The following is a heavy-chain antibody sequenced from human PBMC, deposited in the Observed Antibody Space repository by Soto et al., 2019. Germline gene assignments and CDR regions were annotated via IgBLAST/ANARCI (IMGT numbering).Heavy chain of an antibody. J-gene: IGHJ2*01. CDR1: GYSFTSYW. V-gene: IGHV5-10-1*01. Sequence: GESLKISCKGSGYSFTSYWISWVRQMPGKGLEWMGRIDPRDSYSNYSPSLQGHVTISADKSTSTAYLQWSSLKASDTAMYYCATSMSGEFLSWSFDLWGRGTLVTVSS. D-gene: IGHD3-10*02. CDR3: ATSMSGEFLSWSFDL. CDR2: IDPRDSYS.